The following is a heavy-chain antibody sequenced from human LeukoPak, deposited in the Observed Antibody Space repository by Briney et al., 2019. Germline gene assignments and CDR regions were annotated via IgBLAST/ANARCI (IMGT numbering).Heavy chain of an antibody. CDR2: INSDGSST. V-gene: IGHV3-74*01. CDR3: ASLTRPVAR. CDR1: GVTVSSTY. D-gene: IGHD6-19*01. J-gene: IGHJ4*02. Sequence: GGSLRLSCAASGVTVSSTYMSWVRQAPGKGLVWVSRINSDGSSTSYADSVKGRFTISRDNAKNTLYLQMNSLRAEDTAVYYCASLTRPVARWGQGTLVTVSS.